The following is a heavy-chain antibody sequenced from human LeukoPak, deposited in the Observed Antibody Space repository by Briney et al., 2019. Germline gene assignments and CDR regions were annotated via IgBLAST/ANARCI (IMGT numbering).Heavy chain of an antibody. V-gene: IGHV4-61*08. CDR3: ASESVALAGIDY. CDR2: THYSGYT. J-gene: IGHJ4*02. D-gene: IGHD6-19*01. Sequence: SETLSLTCTVSGGSISSGGYYWSWIRRPPGKGQEWIGYTHYSGYTNYNPSLKSRVTISVDTSKNQFSLKLSSVTAADTAVYYCASESVALAGIDYWGQGTLVTVSS. CDR1: GGSISSGGYY.